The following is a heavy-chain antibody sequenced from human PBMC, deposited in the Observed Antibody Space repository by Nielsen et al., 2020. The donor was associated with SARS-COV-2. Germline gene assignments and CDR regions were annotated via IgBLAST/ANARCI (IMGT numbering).Heavy chain of an antibody. V-gene: IGHV7-4-1*02. D-gene: IGHD2-2*01. CDR3: AKDRGGFVPAAGDNWFDP. CDR1: GYTFTSYA. Sequence: ASVKVSCKASGYTFTSYAMNWVRQAPGQGLEWMGWINTNTGNPTYAQGFTGRFVFSLDTSDSTAYLQISSLKTEDTAVYYCAKDRGGFVPAAGDNWFDPWGQGTLVTVSS. CDR2: INTNTGNP. J-gene: IGHJ5*02.